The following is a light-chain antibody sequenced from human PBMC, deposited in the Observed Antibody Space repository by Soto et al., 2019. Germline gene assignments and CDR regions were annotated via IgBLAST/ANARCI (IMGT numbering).Light chain of an antibody. Sequence: QSVLTQPASMSGSPGQSITISCTGTSSDVGSYNLVSWYQQHPGKAPKLMIYEDTKRPSGVSNRFSGSKSGNTASLTISGLQAEDEADYYCCSYAGSSTFVVFGGGTKLTVL. CDR3: CSYAGSSTFVV. J-gene: IGLJ2*01. CDR2: EDT. V-gene: IGLV2-23*02. CDR1: SSDVGSYNL.